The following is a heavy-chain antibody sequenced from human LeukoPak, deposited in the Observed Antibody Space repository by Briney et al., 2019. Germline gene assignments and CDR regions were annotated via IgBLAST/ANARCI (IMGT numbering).Heavy chain of an antibody. CDR2: INPIIGNT. J-gene: IGHJ5*02. V-gene: IGHV1-8*03. CDR3: ARSYYDFWSGSLNWFDP. Sequence: ASVKVSCKASGDTFSSYTINWVRQAPGQGLEWMGRINPIIGNTGYAQKFQGRVTITRNNSTSTAYMELSSLRSEDTAVYYCARSYYDFWSGSLNWFDPWGQGTLVTVSS. CDR1: GDTFSSYT. D-gene: IGHD3-3*01.